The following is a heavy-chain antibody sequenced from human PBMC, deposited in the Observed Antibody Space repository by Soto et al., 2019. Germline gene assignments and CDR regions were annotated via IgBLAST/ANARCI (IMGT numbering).Heavy chain of an antibody. D-gene: IGHD5-12*01. CDR2: IYYSGNT. CDR1: GGSISSGAYY. Sequence: QVQLQESGPGLVKPSQTLSLTCTVSGGSISSGAYYWSWIRQHPGKGLEWIGYIYYSGNTYYNPSLNSRVTISVDTSKNQFSLKVSSVTAADTAVYYCARESRDGFNSPFDYWGQGTLVTVSS. CDR3: ARESRDGFNSPFDY. V-gene: IGHV4-31*03. J-gene: IGHJ4*02.